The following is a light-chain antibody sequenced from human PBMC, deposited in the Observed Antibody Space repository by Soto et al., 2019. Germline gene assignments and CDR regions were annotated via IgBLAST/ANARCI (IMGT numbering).Light chain of an antibody. CDR2: GAS. V-gene: IGKV3-20*01. Sequence: EIILTQSPDTLSLSPGGRARLSCRASQTVSSNYLAWCQQRPGQAPRLLIYGASTRAAGIPDRFSGCGSGTDFTLTITRLEPEDSAVYFCQEYTGPPTTFCQGTRLE. J-gene: IGKJ5*01. CDR3: QEYTGPPTT. CDR1: QTVSSNY.